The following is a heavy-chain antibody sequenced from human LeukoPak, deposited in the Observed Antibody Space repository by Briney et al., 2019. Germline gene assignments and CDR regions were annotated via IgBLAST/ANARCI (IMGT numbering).Heavy chain of an antibody. Sequence: GGSLRLSCAASGFTVSSNYMTWVRQARGKGLEWVSVIYSGGRTYYADSVKGRFTISRDNSKNTLYLQMNSLRAEDTAVYYCASRGYGYVSDIWGQGTMVTVSS. CDR2: IYSGGRT. D-gene: IGHD5-18*01. J-gene: IGHJ3*02. CDR3: ASRGYGYVSDI. CDR1: GFTVSSNY. V-gene: IGHV3-53*01.